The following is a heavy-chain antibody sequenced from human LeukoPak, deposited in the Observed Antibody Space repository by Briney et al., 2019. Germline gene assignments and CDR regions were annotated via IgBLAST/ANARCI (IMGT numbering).Heavy chain of an antibody. CDR2: INPNSGDT. CDR1: GYIFTSYG. J-gene: IGHJ4*02. CDR3: APQYDKGDY. Sequence: GASVKVSCKASGYIFTSYGINWVRQAPGQGLEWMGWINPNSGDTNYAQKFQGRVTMTRDTSINTAYMELSRLRSDDTAVYYCAPQYDKGDYWGQGTLVTVSS. V-gene: IGHV1-2*02. D-gene: IGHD3-22*01.